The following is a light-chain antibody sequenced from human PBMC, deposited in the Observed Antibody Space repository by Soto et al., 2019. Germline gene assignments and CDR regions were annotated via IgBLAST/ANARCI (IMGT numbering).Light chain of an antibody. CDR2: SAS. CDR1: RNIDSW. Sequence: DIRITQSPSTLSASLGDRVTITCRASRNIDSWLAWYQQRPGGIPQLLIYSASNLQNGVPSRFSGSGSGTDFTLTINGLQPDDFATYYCQEFHSSSRTFGQGTRLDMK. V-gene: IGKV1-5*03. J-gene: IGKJ1*01. CDR3: QEFHSSSRT.